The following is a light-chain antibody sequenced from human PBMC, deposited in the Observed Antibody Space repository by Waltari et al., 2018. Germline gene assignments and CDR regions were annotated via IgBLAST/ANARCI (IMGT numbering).Light chain of an antibody. V-gene: IGLV3-25*03. CDR2: KDT. Sequence: SSELTQSPSVSVSPGQTARITCSGDALPDQYAFWYQQKPGQAPVSVIYKDTERPSGIPERFSGSSSGTTVTLTISGVQAEDEADYYCQSADSSGTLFGGGTKLTVL. CDR1: ALPDQY. J-gene: IGLJ2*01. CDR3: QSADSSGTL.